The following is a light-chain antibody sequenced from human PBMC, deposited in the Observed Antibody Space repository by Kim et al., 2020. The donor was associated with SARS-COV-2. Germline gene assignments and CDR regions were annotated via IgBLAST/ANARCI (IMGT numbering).Light chain of an antibody. CDR2: NAS. Sequence: DIQMTQSPSTLSASVGDRVTITCRASQSISSWLAWYKQTPGKAPKVLIHNASSLKSGVPSRFSGYGSGTEFTLTISSLQPDDCATYYCQQYNTPPLTFGGGTKVDIK. V-gene: IGKV1-5*03. CDR1: QSISSW. CDR3: QQYNTPPLT. J-gene: IGKJ4*01.